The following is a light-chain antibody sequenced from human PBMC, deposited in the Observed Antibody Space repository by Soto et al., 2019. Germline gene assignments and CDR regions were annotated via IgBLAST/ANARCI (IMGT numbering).Light chain of an antibody. CDR2: EVS. CDR1: SSDVGGYNY. J-gene: IGLJ1*01. V-gene: IGLV2-14*01. Sequence: QSVLTQPASVSGSRGQSITISCTGTSSDVGGYNYVSWYQHHPGKAPELMIFEVSNRPSGVSHRFSGSKSGNTDYLTIYGIQTEDEGDYYCRSYTRSSTRVFAVGNKSTVL. CDR3: RSYTRSSTRV.